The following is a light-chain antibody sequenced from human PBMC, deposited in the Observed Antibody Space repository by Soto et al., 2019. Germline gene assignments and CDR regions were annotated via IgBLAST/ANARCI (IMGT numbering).Light chain of an antibody. J-gene: IGLJ1*01. CDR1: SSNIGSNY. CDR2: KNN. CDR3: AAWDDSLTTCV. V-gene: IGLV1-47*01. Sequence: QSVLTQPPSASGTPGQRVTISCSGSSSNIGSNYVYWYQQLPGTAPKLLIYKNNQRPSGVPDRFSGSKSGTSASLAISGLRFEDEADYYCAAWDDSLTTCVFGTGTKLTVL.